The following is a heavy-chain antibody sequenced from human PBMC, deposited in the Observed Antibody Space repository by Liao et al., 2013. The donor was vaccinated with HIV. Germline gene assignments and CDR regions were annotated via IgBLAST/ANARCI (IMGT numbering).Heavy chain of an antibody. CDR2: VNRSGST. CDR3: ARVLLGGGYDTVFDY. Sequence: QVQPQQWGAGLLKPSETLSLTCAVYGGSFSGYYWSWIRQPPREGAWSGLGKVNRSGSTNYNPSLKSRVTMSVDTSKNQFSLNLSSVTAADTAVYYCARVLLGGGYDTVFDYWGQGTLITVSS. J-gene: IGHJ4*02. CDR1: GGSFSGYY. D-gene: IGHD5-12*01. V-gene: IGHV4-34*01.